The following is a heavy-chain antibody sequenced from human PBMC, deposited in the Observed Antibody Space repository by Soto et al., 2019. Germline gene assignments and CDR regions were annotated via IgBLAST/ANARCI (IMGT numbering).Heavy chain of an antibody. CDR2: ISGSGGGT. V-gene: IGHV3-23*01. J-gene: IGHJ4*02. CDR3: AKDARWGYDYGRDFYLDS. D-gene: IGHD5-12*01. Sequence: GVSLRESFPASGLIFRTYAMSGLRQGLGKGLEWVSGISGSGGGTYYADSVKGRFTISRDNSKNTLYLQMNSLRAEDTAVYYCAKDARWGYDYGRDFYLDSWGQGP. CDR1: GLIFRTYA.